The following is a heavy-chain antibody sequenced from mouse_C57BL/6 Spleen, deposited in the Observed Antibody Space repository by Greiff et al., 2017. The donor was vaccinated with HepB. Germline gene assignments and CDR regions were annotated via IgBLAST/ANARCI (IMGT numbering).Heavy chain of an antibody. Sequence: EVHLVESGGGLVKPGGSLKLSCAASGFTFSSYAMSWVRQTPEKRLEWVATISDGGSYTYYPDNVKGRFTISRDNAKNNLYLQMSHLKSEDTAMYYCARDRIPWYFDVWGTGTTVTVSS. CDR1: GFTFSSYA. D-gene: IGHD5-2*01. J-gene: IGHJ1*03. V-gene: IGHV5-4*01. CDR3: ARDRIPWYFDV. CDR2: ISDGGSYT.